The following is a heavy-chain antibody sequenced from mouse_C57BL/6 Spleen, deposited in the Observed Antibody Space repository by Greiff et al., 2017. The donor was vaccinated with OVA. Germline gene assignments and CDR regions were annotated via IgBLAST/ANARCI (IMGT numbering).Heavy chain of an antibody. CDR2: ISNLAYSI. V-gene: IGHV5-15*01. Sequence: EVKVVESGGGLVQPGGSLKLSCAASGFTFSDYGMAWVRQAPRKGPEWVAFISNLAYSIYYADTVTGRFTISRENAKNTLYLEMSSLRSEDTAMYYCARHEGSSSHWYFDVWGTGTTVTVSS. J-gene: IGHJ1*03. CDR1: GFTFSDYG. CDR3: ARHEGSSSHWYFDV. D-gene: IGHD1-1*01.